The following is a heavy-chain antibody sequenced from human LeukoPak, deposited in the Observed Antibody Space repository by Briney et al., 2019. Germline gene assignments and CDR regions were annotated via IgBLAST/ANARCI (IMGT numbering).Heavy chain of an antibody. D-gene: IGHD5-12*01. V-gene: IGHV3-23*01. CDR3: ANCRRLPNWFDP. CDR1: GFTFSRYA. J-gene: IGHJ5*02. CDR2: ISGSGGST. Sequence: PGGSLRLSCAASGFTFSRYAMSWVRQAPGKGLEWVSAISGSGGSTYYADSVKGRFTISRDNSKNTLYLQMNSLRAEDTAVYYCANCRRLPNWFDPWGQGTLVTVSS.